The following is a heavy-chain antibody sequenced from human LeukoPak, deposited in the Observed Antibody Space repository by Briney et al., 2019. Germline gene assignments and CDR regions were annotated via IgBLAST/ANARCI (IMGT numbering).Heavy chain of an antibody. Sequence: PGGSLRLSCVGSGFTFSTFGMHWVRQAPGQGLEWMGWINPNSGGTNYAQKFQGRVTMTRDTSISTAYMELSRLRSDDTAVYYCARSADYWGQGTLVTVSS. J-gene: IGHJ4*02. CDR1: GFTFSTFG. CDR2: INPNSGGT. CDR3: ARSADY. V-gene: IGHV1-2*02.